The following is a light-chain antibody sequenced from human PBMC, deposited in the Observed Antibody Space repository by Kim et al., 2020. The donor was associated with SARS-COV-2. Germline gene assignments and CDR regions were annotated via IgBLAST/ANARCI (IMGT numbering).Light chain of an antibody. J-gene: IGKJ1*01. V-gene: IGKV3-20*01. Sequence: LSPGERATLSCRASQSVSSSYLAWYQQKPGQAPRLLSYGAARRATGIPDRFSGSGSGTDFTITISRLEPEDFAVYYCQQYGSSWTFGQGTKVDIK. CDR2: GAA. CDR1: QSVSSSY. CDR3: QQYGSSWT.